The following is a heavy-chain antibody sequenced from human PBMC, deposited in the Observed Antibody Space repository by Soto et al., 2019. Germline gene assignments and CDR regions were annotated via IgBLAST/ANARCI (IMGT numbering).Heavy chain of an antibody. CDR2: INHSGST. Sequence: SETLSLTCAVYGGSFSGYYWSWIRQPPGKGLEWIGEINHSGSTNYNPSLKSRVTISVDTSKNQFSLKLSSVTAADTAVYYCARGTTWGGWHSVQYYYYMDVWGKGTTVTVSS. J-gene: IGHJ6*03. D-gene: IGHD4-4*01. CDR1: GGSFSGYY. CDR3: ARGTTWGGWHSVQYYYYMDV. V-gene: IGHV4-34*01.